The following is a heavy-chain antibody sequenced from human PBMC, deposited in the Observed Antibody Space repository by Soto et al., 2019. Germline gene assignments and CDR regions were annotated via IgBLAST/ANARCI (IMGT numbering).Heavy chain of an antibody. CDR3: AREAQEPNNYYYGMDV. J-gene: IGHJ6*02. D-gene: IGHD1-26*01. CDR1: GFTFSSYA. CDR2: ISYDGSNK. Sequence: QVQLVESGGGVVQPGRSLRLSCAASGFTFSSYAMHWVRQAPGKGLEWVEVISYDGSNKYYADSVKGRFTISRDNSKNXLYLRMNSLRAEDTAVYYCAREAQEPNNYYYGMDVWGQGTTVTVSS. V-gene: IGHV3-30-3*01.